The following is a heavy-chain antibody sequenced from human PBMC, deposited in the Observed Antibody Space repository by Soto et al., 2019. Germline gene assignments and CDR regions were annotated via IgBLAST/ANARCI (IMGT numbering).Heavy chain of an antibody. J-gene: IGHJ4*02. D-gene: IGHD3-16*02. CDR3: VRHSGKIELSVGPRSFDY. V-gene: IGHV5-51*01. CDR2: IYPRDSDT. Sequence: PGESLKISCEASGYTFTNYWIGWVRQMPGTGLEWMGIIYPRDSDTRYSPSFQDQVTMSVDKSIGTAYLQWSSLKASDTATYYCVRHSGKIELSVGPRSFDYWGQGTLVTVSS. CDR1: GYTFTNYW.